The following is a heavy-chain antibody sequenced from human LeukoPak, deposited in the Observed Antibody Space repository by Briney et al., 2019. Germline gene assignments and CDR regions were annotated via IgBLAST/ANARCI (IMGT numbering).Heavy chain of an antibody. Sequence: GGSLRLSCAASGFTFSSYAMSWVRQAPGKGLEWVSAISGSGGSTYYADSVKGRFTISRDNSKNTLSLQMNSLRAEDTAVYFCAKGNYQGATGYPFDCWGQGTLVTVSS. D-gene: IGHD1-26*01. CDR1: GFTFSSYA. CDR3: AKGNYQGATGYPFDC. CDR2: ISGSGGST. J-gene: IGHJ4*02. V-gene: IGHV3-23*01.